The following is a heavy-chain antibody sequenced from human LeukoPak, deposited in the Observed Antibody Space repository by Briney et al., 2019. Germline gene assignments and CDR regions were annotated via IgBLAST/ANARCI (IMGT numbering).Heavy chain of an antibody. J-gene: IGHJ2*01. CDR1: GFTFSSYA. D-gene: IGHD6-19*01. V-gene: IGHV3-64D*06. CDR3: VRQLAVPGPGYFDL. CDR2: ISSNGGGP. Sequence: GGSLRLSCSASGFTFSSYAMHWARQAPGKGLEYVSAISSNGGGPYYADSVKGRFTISRDNSKNTLYLQMSSLRAEDTAVYYCVRQLAVPGPGYFDLWGRGTLVTVSS.